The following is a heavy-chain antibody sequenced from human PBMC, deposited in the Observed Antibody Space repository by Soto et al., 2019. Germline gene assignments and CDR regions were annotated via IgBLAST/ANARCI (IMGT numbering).Heavy chain of an antibody. CDR1: GGSISSYY. Sequence: SETLSLTCTVSGGSISSYYWSWIRQPAGKGLEWIGRIYTSGSTNYNPSLKSRVTMSVGTSKNQFSLKLSSVTAADTAVYYCARDHRDYYDSSGYYYNWFEPWGQGTLVTVSS. J-gene: IGHJ5*02. D-gene: IGHD3-22*01. V-gene: IGHV4-4*07. CDR3: ARDHRDYYDSSGYYYNWFEP. CDR2: IYTSGST.